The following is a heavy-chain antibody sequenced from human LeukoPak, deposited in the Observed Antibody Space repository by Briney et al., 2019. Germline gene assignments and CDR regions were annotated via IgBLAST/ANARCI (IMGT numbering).Heavy chain of an antibody. CDR2: IYHSGST. CDR3: ARPSSTSFYWYFDL. J-gene: IGHJ2*01. V-gene: IGHV4-38-2*01. D-gene: IGHD2-2*01. CDR1: GYSISSGYY. Sequence: SETLSLTCAVSGYSISSGYYWGWIRQPPGKGLEWIGSIYHSGSTYYNPSLKSRVTISVDTSKNQFSLELSSVTAADTAVYYCARPSSTSFYWYFDLWGRGTLVTVSS.